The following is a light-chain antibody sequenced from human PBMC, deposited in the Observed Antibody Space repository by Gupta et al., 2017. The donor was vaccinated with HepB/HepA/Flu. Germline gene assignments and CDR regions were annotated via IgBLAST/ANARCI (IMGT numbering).Light chain of an antibody. CDR2: EVN. CDR3: SAYAVNNKYV. CDR1: SSDVSRYNF. Sequence: QSALPQPPSASGSPGPSVTISCTGTSSDVSRYNFVSWYQQHPGKAPKLLIYEVNKRPSGVPDRFSGSKSGNTASLTVSGLQTEDEADYYCSAYAVNNKYVFGTGTKVTLL. V-gene: IGLV2-8*01. J-gene: IGLJ1*01.